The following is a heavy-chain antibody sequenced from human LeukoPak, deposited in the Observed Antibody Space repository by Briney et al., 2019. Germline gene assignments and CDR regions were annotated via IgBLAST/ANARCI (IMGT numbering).Heavy chain of an antibody. J-gene: IGHJ4*02. CDR3: TTHRDYSSGFNFDY. CDR1: GFIFSNAW. D-gene: IGHD6-19*01. CDR2: SESKVDGGTP. V-gene: IGHV3-15*04. Sequence: PGGSLRLSCATSGFIFSNAWMSLVRQAPGKGLEWVGHSESKVDGGTPDYAAPVKGRFIISRDDSRSTLYLQMNSLKTEDTAVYYCTTHRDYSSGFNFDYWGQGALVTVSS.